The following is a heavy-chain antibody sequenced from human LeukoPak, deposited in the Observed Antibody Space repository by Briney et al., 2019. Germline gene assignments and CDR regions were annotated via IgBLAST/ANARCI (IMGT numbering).Heavy chain of an antibody. CDR1: GGSFSGYY. CDR3: ARDRGGYDFWSGYSYYFDY. D-gene: IGHD3-3*01. Sequence: PETLSLTCAVYGGSFSGYYWSWIRQPPGKGLEWIGEINHSGSTNYNPSLKSRVTISVDTSKNQFSLKLSSVTAADTAVYYCARDRGGYDFWSGYSYYFDYWGQGTLVTVSS. V-gene: IGHV4-34*01. CDR2: INHSGST. J-gene: IGHJ4*02.